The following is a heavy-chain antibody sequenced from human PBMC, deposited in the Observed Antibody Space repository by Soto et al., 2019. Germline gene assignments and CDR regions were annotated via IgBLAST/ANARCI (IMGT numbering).Heavy chain of an antibody. D-gene: IGHD3-16*02. V-gene: IGHV4-31*03. J-gene: IGHJ4*02. CDR3: ARSVRLGDLSFRY. CDR1: GGSISSGGYY. CDR2: IYYRGRT. Sequence: SETLSLTCTVSGGSISSGGYYWSWIRQHPGKGLEWIGYIYYRGRTYYNPSLKSRLTISLDTSKNQFSLRLTSVTVADTAVYYCARSVRLGDLSFRYWSQGTLVTVSS.